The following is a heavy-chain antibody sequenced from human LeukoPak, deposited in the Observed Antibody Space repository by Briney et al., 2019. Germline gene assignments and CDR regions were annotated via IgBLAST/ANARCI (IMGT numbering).Heavy chain of an antibody. V-gene: IGHV4-34*01. CDR2: INHSGST. J-gene: IGHJ6*02. CDR1: GGSFSGYY. CDR3: ARGGIQLWNIYYYYGMDV. D-gene: IGHD5-18*01. Sequence: PSETLSLTCAVYGGSFSGYYWSWIRQPPGKGLEWIGEINHSGSTNYNPSLKSRVTISVDTSKNQFSLKLSSVTAADTAVYYCARGGIQLWNIYYYYGMDVWGQGTTATVSS.